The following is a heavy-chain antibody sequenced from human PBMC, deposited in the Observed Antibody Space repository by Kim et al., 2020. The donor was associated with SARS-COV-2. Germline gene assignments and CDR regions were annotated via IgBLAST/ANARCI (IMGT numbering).Heavy chain of an antibody. CDR1: GFTFGDYA. V-gene: IGHV3-49*04. Sequence: GGSLRLSCTASGFTFGDYAMSWVRQAPGKGLEWVGFIRSKAYGGTTEYAASVKGRFTISRDDSKSIAYLQMNSLKTEDTAVYYCTRIAQVVEDFSWFDPWGQGTLVTVSS. CDR3: TRIAQVVEDFSWFDP. CDR2: IRSKAYGGTT. D-gene: IGHD3-22*01. J-gene: IGHJ5*02.